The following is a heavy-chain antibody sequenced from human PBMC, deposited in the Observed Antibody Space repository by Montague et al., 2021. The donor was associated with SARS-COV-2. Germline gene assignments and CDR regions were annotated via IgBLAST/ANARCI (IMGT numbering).Heavy chain of an antibody. CDR1: GGSISSSCYY. V-gene: IGHV4-39*01. Sequence: SETLSLTCTVYGGSISSSCYYWGWIRQPPGKGLEWIGSIYYSGSTYYNPSLKSPVTISVDTTKNQFTLKLSSVTAADTAVYYCAGFEPRTTVPYYYYGMDVWGQGTTVTVSS. D-gene: IGHD4-17*01. CDR2: IYYSGST. J-gene: IGHJ6*02. CDR3: AGFEPRTTVPYYYYGMDV.